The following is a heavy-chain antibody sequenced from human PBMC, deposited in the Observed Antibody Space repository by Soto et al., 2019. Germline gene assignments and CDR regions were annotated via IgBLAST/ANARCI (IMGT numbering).Heavy chain of an antibody. CDR3: ARDRGYSSGYIYYGMDV. CDR1: GFTVSSNY. D-gene: IGHD5-18*01. J-gene: IGHJ6*02. CDR2: IYSGGST. Sequence: GGSLRLSCAASGFTVSSNYMSWVRQAPGKGLEWVSVIYSGGSTYYADSVKGRFTISRDNSKNTLYLQMNSLRAEDTAVYYCARDRGYSSGYIYYGMDVWGQGTTVTVSS. V-gene: IGHV3-53*01.